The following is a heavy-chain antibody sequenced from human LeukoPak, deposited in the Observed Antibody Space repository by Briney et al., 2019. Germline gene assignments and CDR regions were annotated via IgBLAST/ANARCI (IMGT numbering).Heavy chain of an antibody. V-gene: IGHV4-61*02. Sequence: SETLSLTCTVSGGSISSGSYYWSWIRQPAGKGLEWIGRIYTSGSTNYNPSLKSRVTISVDTSKNQFSLKLSSVTAADTAVYYCASAHRWLQFRFDYWGQGTLVTVSS. CDR3: ASAHRWLQFRFDY. D-gene: IGHD5-24*01. CDR2: IYTSGST. J-gene: IGHJ4*02. CDR1: GGSISSGSYY.